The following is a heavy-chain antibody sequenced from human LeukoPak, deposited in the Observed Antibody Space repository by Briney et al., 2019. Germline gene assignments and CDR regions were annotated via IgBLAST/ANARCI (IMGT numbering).Heavy chain of an antibody. CDR2: IYYSGST. D-gene: IGHD6-19*01. CDR1: GGSINSHY. V-gene: IGHV4-59*08. CDR3: VRRDNTGWNYFDY. J-gene: IGHJ4*02. Sequence: PSETLSLTCTVSGGSINSHYWSWIRQPPGKGLEWIGDIYYSGSTKYNPSLKSRVTISVDTSKNHLSLKLSSVLAADTAIYYCVRRDNTGWNYFDYRGQGILVTVSS.